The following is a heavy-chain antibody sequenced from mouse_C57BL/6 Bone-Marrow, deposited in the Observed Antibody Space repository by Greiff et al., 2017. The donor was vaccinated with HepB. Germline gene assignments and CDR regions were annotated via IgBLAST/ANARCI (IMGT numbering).Heavy chain of an antibody. D-gene: IGHD2-1*01. V-gene: IGHV3-8*01. Sequence: EVMLVESGPGLAKPSQTLSLTCSVTGYSITSDYWNWIRKFPGNKLEYMGYISYSGSTYYNPSLKSRISITRDTSKNQYYLQLNSVTTEDTATYYCARYVRGERYGNYLYYFDYWGQGTTLTVSS. J-gene: IGHJ2*01. CDR3: ARYVRGERYGNYLYYFDY. CDR1: GYSITSDY. CDR2: ISYSGST.